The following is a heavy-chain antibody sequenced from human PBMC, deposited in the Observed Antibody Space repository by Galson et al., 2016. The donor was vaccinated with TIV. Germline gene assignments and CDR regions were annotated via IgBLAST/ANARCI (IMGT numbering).Heavy chain of an antibody. CDR1: GYSISNTNW. CDR3: ARISLRGGSSAV. D-gene: IGHD2-15*01. CDR2: VYYSGNT. J-gene: IGHJ6*02. V-gene: IGHV4-28*01. Sequence: TLSLTCVVSGYSISNTNWWGWIRQPPGKRLEWIGYVYYSGNTYYNPSLTSLKSRVTMSVDTSKNQFALNLNSVTAADTAVYYCARISLRGGSSAVWGRGTTVTVSS.